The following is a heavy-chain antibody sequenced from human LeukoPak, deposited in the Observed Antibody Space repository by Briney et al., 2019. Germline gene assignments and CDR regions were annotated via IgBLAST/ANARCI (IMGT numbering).Heavy chain of an antibody. CDR1: GYSFTGYY. CDR2: INPNSGGT. D-gene: IGHD6-19*01. CDR3: ARARGWYVGY. J-gene: IGHJ4*02. V-gene: IGHV1-2*02. Sequence: ASVKVSCKASGYSFTGYYIHWVRQAPGQGLEWMGWINPNSGGTNYAQKFQGRVTMTRDTSISTAYMELSRLRSDDTAVYYCARARGWYVGYWGQGTLVTVSS.